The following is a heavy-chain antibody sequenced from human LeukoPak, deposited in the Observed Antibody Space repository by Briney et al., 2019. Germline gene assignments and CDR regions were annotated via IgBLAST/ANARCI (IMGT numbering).Heavy chain of an antibody. Sequence: PGGSLRLSCAASGFTVSSNYMSWVRQAPGKGLEWVSVIYSGGSTYYADSVKGRFTISRDNSKNTLYLQVNSLRAEDTAVYYCARERKDYSSGWYGGFDPWGQGTLVTVSS. CDR1: GFTVSSNY. CDR2: IYSGGST. J-gene: IGHJ5*02. CDR3: ARERKDYSSGWYGGFDP. V-gene: IGHV3-66*01. D-gene: IGHD6-19*01.